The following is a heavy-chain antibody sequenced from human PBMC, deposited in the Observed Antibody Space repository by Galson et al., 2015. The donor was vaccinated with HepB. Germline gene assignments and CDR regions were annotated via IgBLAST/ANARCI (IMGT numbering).Heavy chain of an antibody. CDR2: ISYDGRNK. CDR3: AKVGWEMATISAFFDY. Sequence: SLRLSCAASGFTFSSYAINRVRQAPGKGLEWVALISYDGRNKYYADSVKGRFTISRDNSRNTLYLQMNSLRAEDTAVYYCAKVGWEMATISAFFDYWGQGTLVTVSS. V-gene: IGHV3-30*18. J-gene: IGHJ4*02. D-gene: IGHD5-24*01. CDR1: GFTFSSYA.